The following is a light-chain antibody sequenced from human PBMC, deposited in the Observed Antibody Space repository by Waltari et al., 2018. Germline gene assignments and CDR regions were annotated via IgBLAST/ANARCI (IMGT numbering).Light chain of an antibody. V-gene: IGLV2-14*01. Sequence: QSALTQPASVSGSPGQSITISCPGTNSDIGDYNYVSWYQQHPGKAPKLIIYEVSNRPSGLSYRFSGSKSGNTASLTISGLQAEDEADYYCSSYTSTSALGLFGGGTKLTVL. CDR2: EVS. CDR3: SSYTSTSALGL. J-gene: IGLJ2*01. CDR1: NSDIGDYNY.